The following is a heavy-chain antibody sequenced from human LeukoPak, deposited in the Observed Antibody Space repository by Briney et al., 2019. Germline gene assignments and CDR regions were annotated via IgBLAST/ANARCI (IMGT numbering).Heavy chain of an antibody. J-gene: IGHJ4*02. D-gene: IGHD3-9*01. Sequence: GGSLRLSCAASGFTFSSYAMNWVRQAPGKGLEWVSGISGTGTGTYYADSVKGRFTISRDNSKNTLCLQMNSLRAEDTAVYYCAKCTRVDWLPIDYWGQGTLVTVSS. CDR2: ISGTGTGT. V-gene: IGHV3-23*01. CDR1: GFTFSSYA. CDR3: AKCTRVDWLPIDY.